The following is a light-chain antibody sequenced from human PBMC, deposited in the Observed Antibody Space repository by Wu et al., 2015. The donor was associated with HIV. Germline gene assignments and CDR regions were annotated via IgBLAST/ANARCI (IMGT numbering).Light chain of an antibody. V-gene: IGKV1-9*01. CDR1: QGISSY. Sequence: DIQLTQSPSFLSVSVGDRVTMTCRASQGISSYLAWYQQKPGKAPKLLIYAASTLQSGVPSRFSASGSGTDFTLTINSLQSEDFATYYCQQLNGYPLTFGGGTKVEIK. J-gene: IGKJ4*01. CDR3: QQLNGYPLT. CDR2: AAS.